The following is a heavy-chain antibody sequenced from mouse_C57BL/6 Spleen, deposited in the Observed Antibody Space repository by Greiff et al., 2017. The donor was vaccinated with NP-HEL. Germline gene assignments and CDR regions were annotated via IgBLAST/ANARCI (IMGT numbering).Heavy chain of an antibody. CDR1: GFTFSSYA. J-gene: IGHJ3*01. V-gene: IGHV5-9-1*02. CDR2: ISSGGDYI. Sequence: EVQGVESGEGLVKPGGSLKLSCAASGFTFSSYAMSWVRQTPEKRLEWVAYISSGGDYIYYADTVKGRFTISRDNARNTLYLQMSSLKSEDTAMYYCTRDSLDYYGSSPFAYWGQGTLVTVSA. CDR3: TRDSLDYYGSSPFAY. D-gene: IGHD1-1*01.